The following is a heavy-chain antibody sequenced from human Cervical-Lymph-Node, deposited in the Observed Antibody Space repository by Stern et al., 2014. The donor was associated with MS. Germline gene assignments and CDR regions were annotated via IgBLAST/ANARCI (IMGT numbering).Heavy chain of an antibody. D-gene: IGHD6-19*01. CDR2: ISSGSSYI. J-gene: IGHJ6*02. V-gene: IGHV3-21*01. CDR1: GFTFSAYS. Sequence: EVQLVESGGGLVKPGGSLRLSCAASGFTFSAYSMNCVRQTPGKGLEWVSSISSGSSYISYVDSVQGRFTISRDNAKNSLFLQMNSLSAEDTAVYYCARDERIGVAGTHYGMDVWGQGTTVIVSS. CDR3: ARDERIGVAGTHYGMDV.